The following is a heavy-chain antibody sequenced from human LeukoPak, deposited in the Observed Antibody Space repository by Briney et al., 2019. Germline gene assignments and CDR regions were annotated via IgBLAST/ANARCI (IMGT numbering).Heavy chain of an antibody. J-gene: IGHJ3*01. CDR3: ARRIVVVPAAYDAFDV. CDR2: IYPGDSDT. Sequence: GESLKISCLASGYIFSDYYLAWVRQVPGKGLEWMGIIYPGDSDTRYSPSFEGQVTISTDKSINTAYLQWSSLKASDTAMYYCARRIVVVPAAYDAFDVWGQGTMVTVSS. D-gene: IGHD2-2*01. V-gene: IGHV5-51*01. CDR1: GYIFSDYY.